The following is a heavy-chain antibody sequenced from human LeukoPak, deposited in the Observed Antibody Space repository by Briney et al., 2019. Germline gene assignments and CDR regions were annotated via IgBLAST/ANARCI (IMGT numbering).Heavy chain of an antibody. V-gene: IGHV3-7*01. CDR1: GFTFSRYW. CDR2: IKQDGSEK. CDR3: ARDGGYCSGGSCPRGGYY. D-gene: IGHD2-15*01. Sequence: GGSLRLSCAVSGFTFSRYWMSWVRQAPGKGLEWVANIKQDGSEKYYVDSVKGRFTISRDNAKNSLYLQMNSLRAEDTAVYYCARDGGYCSGGSCPRGGYYWGQGTLVTVSS. J-gene: IGHJ4*02.